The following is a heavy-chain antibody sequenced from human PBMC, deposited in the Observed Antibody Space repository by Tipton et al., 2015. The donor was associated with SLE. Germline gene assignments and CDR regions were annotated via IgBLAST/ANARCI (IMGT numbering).Heavy chain of an antibody. J-gene: IGHJ3*02. Sequence: TLSLTCAVYGGSFNHYFWSWIRQPPGKGLEWIGEVFHSGSTNYNPSLKSRVTISVDTSKNQFSLKLSSVTAADTAVYYCARQVGAKAFDIWGQGTMVTVSS. CDR2: VFHSGST. CDR1: GGSFNHYF. V-gene: IGHV4-34*12. CDR3: ARQVGAKAFDI. D-gene: IGHD1-26*01.